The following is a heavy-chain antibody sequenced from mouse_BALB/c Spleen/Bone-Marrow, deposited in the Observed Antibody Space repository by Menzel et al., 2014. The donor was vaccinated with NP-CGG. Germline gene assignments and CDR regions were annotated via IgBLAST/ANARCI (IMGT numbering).Heavy chain of an antibody. V-gene: IGHV2-2*02. Sequence: VQLQQSGPGLVQPSQSLSITCTVSGFSLTSYGVHWVRQSPGKGLEWLGVMWSGGSTDYNAAFISRLSISKDNSKSQVFFKMNSLQANDTAIYYCASNWDYAMDYWGQGTSVTVSS. J-gene: IGHJ4*01. CDR3: ASNWDYAMDY. CDR2: MWSGGST. D-gene: IGHD4-1*01. CDR1: GFSLTSYG.